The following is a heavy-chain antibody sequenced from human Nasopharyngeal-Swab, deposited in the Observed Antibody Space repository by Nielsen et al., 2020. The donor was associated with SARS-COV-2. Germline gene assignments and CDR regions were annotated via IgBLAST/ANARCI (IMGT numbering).Heavy chain of an antibody. V-gene: IGHV4-34*01. J-gene: IGHJ4*02. D-gene: IGHD3-22*01. CDR2: INHSGST. CDR3: ARERGGPRDDSSGYLYYFDY. Sequence: PGKGLEWTGEINHSGSTNYNPSLKSRVTISVDTSKNQFSLKLSSVTAADTAVYYCARERGGPRDDSSGYLYYFDYWGQGTLVTVSS.